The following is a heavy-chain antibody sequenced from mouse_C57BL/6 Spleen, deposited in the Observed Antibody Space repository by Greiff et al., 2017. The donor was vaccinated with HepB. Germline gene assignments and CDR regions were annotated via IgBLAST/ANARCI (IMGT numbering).Heavy chain of an antibody. D-gene: IGHD1-1*01. Sequence: QVQLQQSGAELVRPGASVTLSCKASGYTFTDYEMHWVKQTPVHGLEWIGAIDPETGGTAYNQKFKGKAILTADKSSSTAYMELSSLTSEDSAIYYCTKKYYYYGVGYWGQGTTLTVSS. J-gene: IGHJ2*01. CDR1: GYTFTDYE. CDR3: TKKYYYYGVGY. V-gene: IGHV1-15*01. CDR2: IDPETGGT.